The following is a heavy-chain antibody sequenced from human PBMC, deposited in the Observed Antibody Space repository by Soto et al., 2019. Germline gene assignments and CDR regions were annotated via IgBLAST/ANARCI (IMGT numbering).Heavy chain of an antibody. D-gene: IGHD3-10*01. V-gene: IGHV3-15*01. CDR2: IKSKADGETT. Sequence: GGSLRLSCAASGFTFNNAWMSWVRQAPGKGLEWVGRIKSKADGETTEYAAPVKGLFIISRDDSKNTVYLQMNSLTPEDTAIYYCTTDRLRPGTWYFDYWGQGTQVTVSS. J-gene: IGHJ4*02. CDR3: TTDRLRPGTWYFDY. CDR1: GFTFNNAW.